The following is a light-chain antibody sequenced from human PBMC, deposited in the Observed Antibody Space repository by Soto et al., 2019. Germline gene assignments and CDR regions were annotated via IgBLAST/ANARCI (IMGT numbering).Light chain of an antibody. CDR1: QSVSSN. CDR3: QQYNNWPPGT. Sequence: EIVMTQSPATLSVYPGERATLSCRASQSVSSNLAWYQQKPGQAPRLLIYGASTRATGIPARFSGSGSGTECTLTISSLQSEDFAVYYCQQYNNWPPGTFGQGTKVEIK. V-gene: IGKV3-15*01. CDR2: GAS. J-gene: IGKJ1*01.